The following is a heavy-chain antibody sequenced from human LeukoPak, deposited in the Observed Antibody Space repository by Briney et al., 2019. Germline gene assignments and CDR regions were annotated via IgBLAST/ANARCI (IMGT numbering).Heavy chain of an antibody. Sequence: PGRSLRLSCAASGFTFSRSGMHWVRQAPGKGLDWVAVMSYDGSDKYYADSVKGRFTISRDNSKNTLYLQMNSLRAEDTAVYYCARSGGYSYGSRYFDYWGQGTLVTVSS. D-gene: IGHD5-18*01. CDR3: ARSGGYSYGSRYFDY. CDR2: MSYDGSDK. CDR1: GFTFSRSG. J-gene: IGHJ4*02. V-gene: IGHV3-30*03.